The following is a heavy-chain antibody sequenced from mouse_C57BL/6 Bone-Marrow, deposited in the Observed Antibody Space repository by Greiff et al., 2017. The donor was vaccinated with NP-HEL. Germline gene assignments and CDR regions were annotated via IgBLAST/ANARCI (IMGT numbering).Heavy chain of an antibody. CDR2: INPYNGGT. V-gene: IGHV1-19*01. CDR3: ARDGRSPWYLDV. Sequence: EVKLMESGPVLVKPGASVKMSCKASGYTFTDYYMNWVKQSHGKSLEWIGVINPYNGGTSYNQQFKGKATLTVDKSSSTAYMELNRLTSEDSAVYYCARDGRSPWYLDVWGRGTTVTVSS. CDR1: GYTFTDYY. D-gene: IGHD1-1*01. J-gene: IGHJ1*03.